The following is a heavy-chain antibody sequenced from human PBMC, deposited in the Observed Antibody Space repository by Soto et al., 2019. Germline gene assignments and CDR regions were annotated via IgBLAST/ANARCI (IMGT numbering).Heavy chain of an antibody. CDR1: GFTFNDYA. V-gene: IGHV3-9*01. D-gene: IGHD4-17*01. Sequence: EVQLVESGGDLVQPGRSLRLSCAASGFTFNDYAMHWVRQAPGKSLEWVPGISWNSGNIGYADSVKGRFTISRDNAKNSLYLQMNSLRAEDTALYYCAIFRTVTTPFDYWGQGTLVTVSS. CDR2: ISWNSGNI. CDR3: AIFRTVTTPFDY. J-gene: IGHJ4*02.